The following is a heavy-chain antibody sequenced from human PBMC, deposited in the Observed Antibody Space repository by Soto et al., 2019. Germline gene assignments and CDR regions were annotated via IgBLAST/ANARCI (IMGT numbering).Heavy chain of an antibody. D-gene: IGHD3-10*01. V-gene: IGHV3-13*01. CDR2: IGTAGDT. Sequence: GGSLRLSCAASGFTFSSYDMHWVRQATGKGLEWVSAIGTAGDTYYPGSVKGRFTISRENAKNSLYLQMNSLRAGDTAVYYCARGRSMVRGVMGAFDIWGQGTMVTVSS. J-gene: IGHJ3*02. CDR3: ARGRSMVRGVMGAFDI. CDR1: GFTFSSYD.